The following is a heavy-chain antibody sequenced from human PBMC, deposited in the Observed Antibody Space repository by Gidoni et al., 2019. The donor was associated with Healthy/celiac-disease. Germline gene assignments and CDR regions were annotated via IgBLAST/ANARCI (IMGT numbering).Heavy chain of an antibody. CDR1: GYTFTSYA. V-gene: IGHV7-4-1*02. CDR2: LNTNTGNP. CDR3: ARVVLWFGEASYYYYGMDV. Sequence: QVQLVQSGSELKKPGASVKVSCKASGYTFTSYAMNWVRQAPGQGREWMGWLNTNTGNPTYAQGFTGRFVFSLDTSVSTAYLQISSLKAEDTAVYYCARVVLWFGEASYYYYGMDVWGQGTTVTVSS. D-gene: IGHD3-10*01. J-gene: IGHJ6*02.